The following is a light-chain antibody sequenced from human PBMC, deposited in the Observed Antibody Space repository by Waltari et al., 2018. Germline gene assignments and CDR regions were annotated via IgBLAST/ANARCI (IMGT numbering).Light chain of an antibody. CDR1: QDISDDY. J-gene: IGKJ1*01. CDR2: LAS. CDR3: QRYNSAPWT. V-gene: IGKV1-27*01. Sequence: DFQMTQSPSSLSASVGDTVTITCRASQDISDDYLAWYQQKPGKSPELLIYLASTLQFGVQSRFRGSGSGKDFTLTITSLQPEDVATYYCQRYNSAPWTFGQGTKV.